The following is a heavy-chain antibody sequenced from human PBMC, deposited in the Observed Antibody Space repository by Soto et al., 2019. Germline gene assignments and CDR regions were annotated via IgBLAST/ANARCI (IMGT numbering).Heavy chain of an antibody. CDR1: GFTFSIYA. V-gene: IGHV3-30-3*01. CDR3: ARGYSEGWFDP. D-gene: IGHD6-13*01. CDR2: ISYDGSNK. J-gene: IGHJ5*02. Sequence: QVQLVESGGGVVQPGRSLRLSCAASGFTFSIYAMHWVRQAPGKGLEWVAVISYDGSNKYYADSVKGRFTISRDNSKNPVDLQMNSLIAEDWAVYYWARGYSEGWFDPWGQGTLVTVSS.